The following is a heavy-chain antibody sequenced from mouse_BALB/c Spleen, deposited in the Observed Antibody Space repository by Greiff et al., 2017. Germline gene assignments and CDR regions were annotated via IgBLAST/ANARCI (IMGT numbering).Heavy chain of an antibody. V-gene: IGHV1-15*01. D-gene: IGHD2-14*01. CDR3: TRSTRYEGAMDY. CDR1: GYTFTDYE. J-gene: IGHJ4*01. Sequence: AQLQQSGAELVRPGASVTLSCKASGYTFTDYEMHWVKQTPVHGLEWIGAIDPETGGTAYNQKFKGKATLTADKSSSTAYMELRSLTSEDSAVYYCTRSTRYEGAMDYWGEGAAVTVAS. CDR2: IDPETGGT.